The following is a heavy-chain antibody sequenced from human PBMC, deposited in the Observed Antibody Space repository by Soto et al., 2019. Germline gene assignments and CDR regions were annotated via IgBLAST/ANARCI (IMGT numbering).Heavy chain of an antibody. D-gene: IGHD2-8*01. V-gene: IGHV1-69*01. CDR3: TKGNAFDP. CDR2: ITPIFGTP. Sequence: QVQLVQSGAEVKKPGSSVKVSCKTSGGTFSSYVINWVRQAPGQGLEWMGAITPIFGTPNHAQKFQDRLSITADESTSTAYMELSSLRYEDTAIYYCTKGNAFDPWGQGTLAIVSS. J-gene: IGHJ5*02. CDR1: GGTFSSYV.